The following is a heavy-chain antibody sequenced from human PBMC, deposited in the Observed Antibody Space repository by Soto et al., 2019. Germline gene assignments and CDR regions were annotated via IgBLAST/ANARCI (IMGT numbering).Heavy chain of an antibody. CDR2: IKSKTDGGTT. V-gene: IGHV3-15*07. Sequence: ESGGGLVKPGGSLRLSCAASGFTFSNAWMNWVRQAPGKGLEWVGRIKSKTDGGTTDYAAPVKGRFTISRDDSKNTLYLQMNSLKTEDTAVYYCTTAPTYYYDSSGPGAFDIWGQGTMVTVSS. CDR1: GFTFSNAW. D-gene: IGHD3-22*01. J-gene: IGHJ3*02. CDR3: TTAPTYYYDSSGPGAFDI.